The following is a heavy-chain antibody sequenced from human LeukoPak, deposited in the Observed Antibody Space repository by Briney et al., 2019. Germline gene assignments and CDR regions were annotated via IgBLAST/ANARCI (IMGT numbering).Heavy chain of an antibody. Sequence: PGGSLRLSCAASGFSLSGYWMSWVRQAPGQGPEWVANIGKDGSWIHYADSVKGRFTISRDNAKNSLYLQMNSLRADDTAIYYCARDLDFYATDYWGQGTLVTVSS. CDR2: IGKDGSWI. CDR3: ARDLDFYATDY. J-gene: IGHJ4*02. D-gene: IGHD2/OR15-2a*01. CDR1: GFSLSGYW. V-gene: IGHV3-7*01.